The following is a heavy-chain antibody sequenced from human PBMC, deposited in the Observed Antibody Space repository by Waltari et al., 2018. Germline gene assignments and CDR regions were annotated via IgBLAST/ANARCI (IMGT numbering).Heavy chain of an antibody. CDR1: GFTVRNNY. CDR2: IYSGGST. Sequence: EVQLVESGGGLIQPGGSLRLSCAAPGFTVRNNYMGWDRQAPGKGLEWVSLIYSGGSTYYADSVKGRFTISRDNSRNTLYLQMNSLRAEDTAVYYCASFTTKTHWGQGTLVTVSP. J-gene: IGHJ4*02. CDR3: ASFTTKTH. D-gene: IGHD1-1*01. V-gene: IGHV3-53*01.